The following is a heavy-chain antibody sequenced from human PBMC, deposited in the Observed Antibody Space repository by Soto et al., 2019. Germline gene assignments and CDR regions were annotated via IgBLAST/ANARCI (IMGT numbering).Heavy chain of an antibody. CDR3: ARVKMVRGVIHYYGMDV. CDR2: IYYSGST. D-gene: IGHD3-10*01. V-gene: IGHV4-61*01. CDR1: GGSVSSGSYY. Sequence: LSLTCTVSGGSVSSGSYYWSWIRQPPGKGLEWIGYIYYSGSTNYNPSLKSRVTISVDTSKNQFSLKLSSVTAADTAVYYCARVKMVRGVIHYYGMDVWGQGTTVTVSS. J-gene: IGHJ6*02.